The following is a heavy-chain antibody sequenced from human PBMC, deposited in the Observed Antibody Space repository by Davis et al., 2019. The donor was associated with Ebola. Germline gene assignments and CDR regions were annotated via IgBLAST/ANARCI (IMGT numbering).Heavy chain of an antibody. CDR2: IYYSGST. D-gene: IGHD3-10*01. J-gene: IGHJ6*02. V-gene: IGHV4-61*08. CDR3: ARAQNLLIGEWGYYYYYGMDV. CDR1: GGSISSGGYY. Sequence: MPSETLSLTCTVSGGSISSGGYYWSWIRQHPGKGLEWIGYIYYSGSTNYNPSLKRRVTISVDTSKNQFSLKLSSVTAADTAVYYCARAQNLLIGEWGYYYYYGMDVWGQGTTVTVSS.